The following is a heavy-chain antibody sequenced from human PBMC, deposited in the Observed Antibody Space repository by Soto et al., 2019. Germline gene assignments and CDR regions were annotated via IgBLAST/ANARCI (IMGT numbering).Heavy chain of an antibody. D-gene: IGHD3-3*02. CDR3: AGDTLAGPKAYYNGMDV. J-gene: IGHJ6*02. CDR1: GYTFTSYY. CDR2: INPSGGST. V-gene: IGHV1-46*01. Sequence: DSVKVSCKASGYTFTSYYMHWVRQAPGQGLEWMGIINPSGGSTSYAQKFQGRVTMTRDTSTSTVYMELSSLRSEDPAVHYCAGDTLAGPKAYYNGMDVWGQGTKVTVSS.